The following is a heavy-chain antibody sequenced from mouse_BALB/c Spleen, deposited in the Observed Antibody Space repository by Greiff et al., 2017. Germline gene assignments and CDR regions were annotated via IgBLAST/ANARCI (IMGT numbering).Heavy chain of an antibody. CDR3: NLYGNYDYYAMDY. D-gene: IGHD2-1*01. CDR2: IDPENGDT. V-gene: IGHV14-4*02. J-gene: IGHJ4*01. CDR1: GFNIKDYY. Sequence: VQLQQSGAELVRSGASVKLSCTASGFNIKDYYMHWVKQRPEQGLEWIGWIDPENGDTEYAPKFQGKATMTADTSSNTAYLQLSSLTSEDTAVYYCNLYGNYDYYAMDYWGQGTSVTVSS.